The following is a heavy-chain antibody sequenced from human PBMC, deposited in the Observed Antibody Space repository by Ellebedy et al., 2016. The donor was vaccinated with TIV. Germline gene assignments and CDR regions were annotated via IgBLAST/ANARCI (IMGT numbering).Heavy chain of an antibody. CDR1: AFTFSYYR. CDR2: ISQDGSAK. CDR3: ARGIRDHYAVDV. V-gene: IGHV3-7*01. D-gene: IGHD2-2*01. Sequence: GESLKISCAASAFTFSYYRMGWVRQAPGKGLQWVASISQDGSAKYYVDSVKGRFTISRDNAKNTLYLQMNSLRDEDTAVYYCARGIRDHYAVDVWGQGTTVTVSS. J-gene: IGHJ6*02.